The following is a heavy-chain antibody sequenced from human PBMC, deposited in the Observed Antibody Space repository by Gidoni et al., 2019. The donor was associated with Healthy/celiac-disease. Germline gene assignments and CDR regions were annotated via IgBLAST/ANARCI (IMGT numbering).Heavy chain of an antibody. CDR2: IRSKAYGGTT. CDR1: GFTFGDYA. J-gene: IGHJ4*02. CDR3: TRIFPRQDSVSYYYFDY. V-gene: IGHV3-49*05. Sequence: EVQLVEYGGGLVKPGRYLRRSCTASGFTFGDYAMRWFRQAPGKGLEWVGFIRSKAYGGTTEYAASVKGRFTISRDDSKSIAYLQMNSLKTEDTAVYYCTRIFPRQDSVSYYYFDYWGQGTLVTVSS. D-gene: IGHD1-26*01.